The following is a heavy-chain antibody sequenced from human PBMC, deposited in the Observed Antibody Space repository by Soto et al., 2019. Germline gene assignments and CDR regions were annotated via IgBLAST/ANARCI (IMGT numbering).Heavy chain of an antibody. CDR1: GGSVSSVSYY. D-gene: IGHD3-3*01. CDR3: ARYYDFWSGESSPEGEVWFDP. V-gene: IGHV4-61*01. J-gene: IGHJ5*02. CDR2: IYYSGST. Sequence: TLSLTCTVSGGSVSSVSYYWSWIRQPPGKGLEWIGYIYYSGSTNYNPSLKSRVTISVDTSKNQFSLKLSSVTAADTAVYYCARYYDFWSGESSPEGEVWFDPWGQGTLVTVSS.